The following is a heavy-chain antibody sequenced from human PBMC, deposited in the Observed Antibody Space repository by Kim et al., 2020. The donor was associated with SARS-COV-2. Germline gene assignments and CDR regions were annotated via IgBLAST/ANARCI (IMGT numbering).Heavy chain of an antibody. CDR2: INAGNGNT. CDR3: ARDWGSGWYSGVY. J-gene: IGHJ4*02. D-gene: IGHD6-19*01. V-gene: IGHV1-3*01. Sequence: ASVKVSCKASGYTFTSYAMHWVRQAPGQRLEWMGWINAGNGNTKYSQKFQGRVTITRDTSASTAYMELSSLRSEDTAVYYCARDWGSGWYSGVYWGQGTLVTVSS. CDR1: GYTFTSYA.